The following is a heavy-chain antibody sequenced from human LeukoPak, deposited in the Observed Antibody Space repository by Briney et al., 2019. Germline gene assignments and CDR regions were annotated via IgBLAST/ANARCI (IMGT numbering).Heavy chain of an antibody. V-gene: IGHV3-30*18. D-gene: IGHD3-3*01. J-gene: IGHJ3*02. CDR1: GFTFSSYG. Sequence: PGRSLRLSCAASGFTFSSYGMHWVRQAPGKGLEWVAVISYDGSNKYYADSVKGRFTISRDNSKNTLYLQMNSLRAEDTAVYYCAKECDYYDFWTPAASDIWGQGTMVTVSS. CDR3: AKECDYYDFWTPAASDI. CDR2: ISYDGSNK.